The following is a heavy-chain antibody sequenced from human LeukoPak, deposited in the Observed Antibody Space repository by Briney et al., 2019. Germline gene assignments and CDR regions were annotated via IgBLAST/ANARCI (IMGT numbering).Heavy chain of an antibody. CDR3: ACLDIVVVPAAAHAFDI. CDR1: GFTFSDYY. Sequence: GGSLRLSCAASGFTFSDYYMSWIRQAPGKGLEWVSYISSSGSTIYYADSVKGRFTISRDNAKNSLYLQMNSLRAEDTAVYYCACLDIVVVPAAAHAFDIWGQGTMVTVSS. D-gene: IGHD2-2*03. CDR2: ISSSGSTI. J-gene: IGHJ3*02. V-gene: IGHV3-11*01.